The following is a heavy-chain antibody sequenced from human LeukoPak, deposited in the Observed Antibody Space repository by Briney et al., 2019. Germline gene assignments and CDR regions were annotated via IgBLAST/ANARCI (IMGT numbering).Heavy chain of an antibody. CDR1: GGSISSGSYY. J-gene: IGHJ5*02. CDR3: ARDSRSSGWYNWFDP. D-gene: IGHD6-19*01. CDR2: IYTSGST. V-gene: IGHV4-61*02. Sequence: PSETLSLTCTVSGGSISSGSYYWSWIRQPAGKGLEWIGRIYTSGSTNYNPSLKSRVTISVDTSKNQFSLKLSSVTAADTAVYYCARDSRSSGWYNWFDPWGQGTLVTVSS.